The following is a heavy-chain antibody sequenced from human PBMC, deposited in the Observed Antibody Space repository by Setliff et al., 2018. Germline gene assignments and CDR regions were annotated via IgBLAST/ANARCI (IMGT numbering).Heavy chain of an antibody. CDR1: GYTFTNYA. CDR3: ARADYIRYFYMDA. V-gene: IGHV1-18*01. J-gene: IGHJ6*03. Sequence: ASVKVSCKASGYTFTNYAMSWMRQAPGQGLEWMGWISTYNGNTNYAQKLRGRVTMTTDTSTSTALMELRSLRSDDTAVYYCARADYIRYFYMDAWGKGTTVTVSS. CDR2: ISTYNGNT. D-gene: IGHD4-4*01.